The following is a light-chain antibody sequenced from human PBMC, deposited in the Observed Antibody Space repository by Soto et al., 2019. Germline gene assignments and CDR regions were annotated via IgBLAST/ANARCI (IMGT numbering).Light chain of an antibody. CDR1: SGDVGSYNR. Sequence: QSVLTQPASVSGAPGQSITIACTGTSGDVGSYNRVSWYQQHPGKAPKLIIYEVTDRPSGVSNRCSGSKSGNTASLTISGLQAEDEAEYYWSLYTSVNGRACVFGSGTKVTVL. J-gene: IGLJ1*01. CDR3: SLYTSVNGRACV. CDR2: EVT. V-gene: IGLV2-14*01.